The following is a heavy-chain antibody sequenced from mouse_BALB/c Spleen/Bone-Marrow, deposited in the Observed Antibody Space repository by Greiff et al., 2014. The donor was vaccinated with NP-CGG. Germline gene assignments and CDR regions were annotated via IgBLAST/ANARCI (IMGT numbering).Heavy chain of an antibody. CDR1: GYSFTSYW. CDR2: IYPGNSDT. J-gene: IGHJ4*01. V-gene: IGHV1-5*01. D-gene: IGHD3-1*01. Sequence: VHVKQSGTVLARPGASVKMSCKASGYSFTSYWMHWVKQRPGQGLEWIGAIYPGNSDTSYNQKFKGKAKLTAVTSASTAYMELSSLTNEDSAVYYCTRSGSLGAMDYWGQGISVTVSS. CDR3: TRSGSLGAMDY.